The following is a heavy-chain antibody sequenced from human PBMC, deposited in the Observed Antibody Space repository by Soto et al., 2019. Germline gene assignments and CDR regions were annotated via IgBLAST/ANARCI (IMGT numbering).Heavy chain of an antibody. D-gene: IGHD2-2*01. CDR3: ASTPYCSSTSCSHAFDI. CDR2: IYPGDSDT. J-gene: IGHJ3*02. Sequence: GESLKISCKGSGYSFTSHWIGWVRQMPGKGLEWMGIIYPGDSDTRYSPSFQGQVTISADKSISTAYLQWSSLKASDTAMYYCASTPYCSSTSCSHAFDIWGQGTMVT. CDR1: GYSFTSHW. V-gene: IGHV5-51*01.